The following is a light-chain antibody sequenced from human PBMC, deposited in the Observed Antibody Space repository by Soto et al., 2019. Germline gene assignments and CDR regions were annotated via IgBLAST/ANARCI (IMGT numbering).Light chain of an antibody. V-gene: IGKV3-15*01. Sequence: EIVMTQSPATLSVSPGERATLSSRASQSVSSNLAWYQQKPGQAPRLLIYGATTRATGIPARFSGSGCGTEFTLTISSLQSEDFAVYYCQEYNNWPPITFGQGTRLEIK. CDR3: QEYNNWPPIT. CDR1: QSVSSN. CDR2: GAT. J-gene: IGKJ5*01.